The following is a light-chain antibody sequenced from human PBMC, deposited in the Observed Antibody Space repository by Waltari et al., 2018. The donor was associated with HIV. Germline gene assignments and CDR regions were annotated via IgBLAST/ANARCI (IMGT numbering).Light chain of an antibody. CDR1: SSDIGTYNY. J-gene: IGLJ2*01. Sequence: QSALTQPPSASGSPGQSVTISCTGTSSDIGTYNYVSWYQQHAGKVPKLIIFEVDKRPSGVPDRCFGSKSCNTASLTVSGLQAEDEADYYCTSRGVTTVIFGGGTKVTVL. V-gene: IGLV2-8*01. CDR2: EVD. CDR3: TSRGVTTVI.